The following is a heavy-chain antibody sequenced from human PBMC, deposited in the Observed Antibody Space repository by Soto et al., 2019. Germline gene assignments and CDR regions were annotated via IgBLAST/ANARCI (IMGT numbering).Heavy chain of an antibody. J-gene: IGHJ4*02. CDR3: ARVPYPYYYDSSGYA. CDR2: IIPIFGTA. V-gene: IGHV1-69*12. D-gene: IGHD3-22*01. Sequence: QVQLVHSGAEVKKPGSSVKVSCKASGGTFSSYAISWVRQAPGQGLEWMGGIIPIFGTANYAQKFQGRVTITADESTSTAYMELSSLRSEDTAVYYCARVPYPYYYDSSGYAWGQGTLVTVSS. CDR1: GGTFSSYA.